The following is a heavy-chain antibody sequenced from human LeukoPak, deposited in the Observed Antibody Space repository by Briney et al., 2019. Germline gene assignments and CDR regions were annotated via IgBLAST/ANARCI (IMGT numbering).Heavy chain of an antibody. CDR2: IYTIGST. D-gene: IGHD6-19*01. CDR1: GGSISSGSYY. J-gene: IGHJ6*03. CDR3: ARGSIAVAGTDGGGYYYYYMDV. Sequence: SQTLSLTCTVSGGSISSGSYYWNWIRQPAGKGLEWIGRIYTIGSTNYNPSLKSRVTISVDTSKNQFSLKLSSVTAADTAVYYCARGSIAVAGTDGGGYYYYYMDVWGKGATVTVSS. V-gene: IGHV4-61*02.